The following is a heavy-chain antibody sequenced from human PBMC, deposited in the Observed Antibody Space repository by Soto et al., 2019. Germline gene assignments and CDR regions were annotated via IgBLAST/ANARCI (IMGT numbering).Heavy chain of an antibody. D-gene: IGHD1-26*01. V-gene: IGHV3-53*02. CDR2: IYSAGTT. Sequence: EVPLVETGGGLIQPGGSLRLSCAASGFSVGTNYMSWVRQAPGKGLEWVSSIYSAGTTYYADSVEGRFTISRDNAKNTLYLQINGLRAEDTAVYYCARGYSGSQGQLAVDYWGQGTLVTVST. CDR1: GFSVGTNY. CDR3: ARGYSGSQGQLAVDY. J-gene: IGHJ4*02.